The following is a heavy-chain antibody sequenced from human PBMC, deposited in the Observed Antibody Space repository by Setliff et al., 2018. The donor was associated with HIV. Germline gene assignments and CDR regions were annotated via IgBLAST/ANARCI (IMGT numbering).Heavy chain of an antibody. V-gene: IGHV4-59*01. CDR3: ARGAAAVGRLFDY. Sequence: PSETLSLTCTVSGGFTNTKYWSWIRQTPGKGLEWIGYIYYRGSTDYNPSLKSRVTISLDTSKNQFSLILSSMTAADTAVYYCARGAAAVGRLFDYWGQGTLVTVSS. CDR1: GGFTNTKY. D-gene: IGHD4-17*01. J-gene: IGHJ4*02. CDR2: IYYRGST.